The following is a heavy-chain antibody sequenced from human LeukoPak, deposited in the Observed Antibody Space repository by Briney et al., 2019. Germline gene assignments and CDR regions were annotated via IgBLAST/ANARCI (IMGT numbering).Heavy chain of an antibody. CDR1: GFSFSSYS. CDR2: ISSSSSYI. J-gene: IGHJ5*02. V-gene: IGHV3-21*01. Sequence: GGSLRLSCAASGFSFSSYSMNWVRQAPGKGLEWVSSISSSSSYIYYADSVKGRFTISRDNAKNSLYLQMNSLRAEDTAVYYCARSWLPYGSGSSWFDPWGQGTLVTVSS. D-gene: IGHD3-10*01. CDR3: ARSWLPYGSGSSWFDP.